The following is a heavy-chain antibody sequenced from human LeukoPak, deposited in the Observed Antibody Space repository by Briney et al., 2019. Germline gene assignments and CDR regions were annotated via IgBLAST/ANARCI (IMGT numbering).Heavy chain of an antibody. CDR2: INPNSGGT. J-gene: IGHJ6*03. D-gene: IGHD3-9*01. CDR3: ARRGYDILTGYYYYYMDV. Sequence: GASVKVSCKASGYTFTGYYMHWVRQAPGQGLEWMGWINPNSGGTNYAQKFQGRVTMTRDTSISTAYMELSRLRSDDTAVYYCARRGYDILTGYYYYYMDVWGKGTTVTISS. V-gene: IGHV1-2*02. CDR1: GYTFTGYY.